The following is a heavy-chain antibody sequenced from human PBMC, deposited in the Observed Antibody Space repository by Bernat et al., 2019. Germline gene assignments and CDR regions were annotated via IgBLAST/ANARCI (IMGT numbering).Heavy chain of an antibody. CDR1: GFTFSSYA. D-gene: IGHD2-15*01. J-gene: IGHJ4*02. Sequence: QVQLVESGGGVVQPGRSLRLSCAASGFTFSSYAMHWVRQAPGKGLEWVAVISYDGSNKYYADSVKGRFTISRDNSKNTLYLQMNSLRAEETAVYYCARDSVGYCSGGSCYSVDYWGQGTLVTVSS. CDR2: ISYDGSNK. V-gene: IGHV3-30-3*01. CDR3: ARDSVGYCSGGSCYSVDY.